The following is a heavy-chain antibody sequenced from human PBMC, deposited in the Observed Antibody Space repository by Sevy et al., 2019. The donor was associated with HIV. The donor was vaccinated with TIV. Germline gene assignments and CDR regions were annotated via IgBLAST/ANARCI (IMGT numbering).Heavy chain of an antibody. D-gene: IGHD1-7*01. V-gene: IGHV3-7*01. Sequence: GGSLRLSCAASGFTFSNYWMNWVRHAPGKGLEWVANIKHDGSVTYYADSVKGRFTLSRDDIKNSLSLQMNSLRAEDTVVYYCVRGGPFVDGTLIPWGMDVWGQGTTVTVSS. CDR1: GFTFSNYW. J-gene: IGHJ6*02. CDR2: IKHDGSVT. CDR3: VRGGPFVDGTLIPWGMDV.